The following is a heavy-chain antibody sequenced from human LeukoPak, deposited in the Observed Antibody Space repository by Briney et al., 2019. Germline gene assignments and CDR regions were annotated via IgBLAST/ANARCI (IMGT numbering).Heavy chain of an antibody. J-gene: IGHJ5*01. CDR2: IYYSGNT. CDR3: ARRGSNNWFDS. Sequence: SETLSLTCTVSGGSISSSSYYWCWIRQRPGKGLEWIGNIYYSGNTYNNPSLTSRVTISVDTSENQFSLKLSSVTAADTAVYYCARRGSNNWFDSWGQGTLVTVSS. V-gene: IGHV4-39*01. CDR1: GGSISSSSYY. D-gene: IGHD2-2*01.